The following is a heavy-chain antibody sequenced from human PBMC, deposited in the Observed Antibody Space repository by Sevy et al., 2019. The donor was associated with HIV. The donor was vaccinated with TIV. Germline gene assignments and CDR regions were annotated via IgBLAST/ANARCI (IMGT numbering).Heavy chain of an antibody. Sequence: GGSLRLSCAASGFTFSTYSMNLVRQAPGKGLEWVSSISSSSSYIYYADSVKGRFTISRDNAKNSLYLQMNSLRAEDTALYYCARDEVGTTAFDYWGQGTLVTVSS. CDR1: GFTFSTYS. J-gene: IGHJ4*02. V-gene: IGHV3-21*01. CDR3: ARDEVGTTAFDY. CDR2: ISSSSSYI. D-gene: IGHD1-26*01.